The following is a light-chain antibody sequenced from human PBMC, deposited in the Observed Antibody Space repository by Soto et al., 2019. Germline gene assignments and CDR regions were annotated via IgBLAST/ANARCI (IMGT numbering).Light chain of an antibody. Sequence: QYALTQPPSASGSPGQSVTISCTGTSNHVGGYNYVSWYQQHPGKAPKLMIYEVSKRPSGVPDRFSGSKSGNTASLTVSGLQAEDEADYYCSSYAGSNHYVFGTGTKLTVL. CDR2: EVS. CDR1: SNHVGGYNY. CDR3: SSYAGSNHYV. J-gene: IGLJ1*01. V-gene: IGLV2-8*01.